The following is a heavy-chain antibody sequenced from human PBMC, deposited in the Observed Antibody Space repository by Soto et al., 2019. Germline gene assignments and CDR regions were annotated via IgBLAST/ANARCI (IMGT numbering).Heavy chain of an antibody. CDR3: ARHGKEEAGPVYYYYGMDV. V-gene: IGHV3-30-3*01. CDR2: ISYDGSNK. CDR1: GFTFSSYA. D-gene: IGHD6-13*01. J-gene: IGHJ6*02. Sequence: GGSLRLSCAASGFTFSSYAMHWVRQAPGKGLEWVAVISYDGSNKYYADSVKGRFTISRDNSKNTLYLQMNSLRAEDTAVYYCARHGKEEAGPVYYYYGMDVWGQGTTVTVSS.